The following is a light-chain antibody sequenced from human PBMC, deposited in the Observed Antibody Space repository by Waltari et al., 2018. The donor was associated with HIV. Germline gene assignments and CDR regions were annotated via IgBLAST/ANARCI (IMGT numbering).Light chain of an antibody. CDR1: RSKFSHNN. CDR2: YNN. J-gene: IGLJ2*01. Sequence: SMFTHHPSVSAGQRAQVTVYSCVRRSKFSHNNLSRYQQLPGTAPKLLIYYNNKRPSGIPDRFSGSKSGTSATLGITGLQTGDEADYYCGTWDSSLSAVVFGGGTKLTVL. CDR3: GTWDSSLSAVV. V-gene: IGLV1-51*01.